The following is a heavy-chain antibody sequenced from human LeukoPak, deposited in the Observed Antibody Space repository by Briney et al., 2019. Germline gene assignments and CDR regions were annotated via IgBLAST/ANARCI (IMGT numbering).Heavy chain of an antibody. CDR2: ISHSGSI. CDR1: GGSFSGYQ. Sequence: SETLSLTCAVYGGSFSGYQWSWIRQPPGKGLEWLGEISHSGSINYNPSLKSRVTISIDTSKNQFSLKLNSVTAADMAVYFCSRRWGQLAQAYYYYYNDFGGKGTRVTVS. J-gene: IGHJ6*03. D-gene: IGHD6-6*01. CDR3: SRRWGQLAQAYYYYYNDF. V-gene: IGHV4-34*01.